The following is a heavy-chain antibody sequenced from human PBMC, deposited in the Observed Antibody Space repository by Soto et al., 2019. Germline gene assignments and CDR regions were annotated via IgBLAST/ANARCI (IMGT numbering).Heavy chain of an antibody. Sequence: ASMKVSCKASGYTFTSYYMHWVRQAPGQGLEWMGIINPSGGSTSYAQKFQGRVTMTRDTSTSTVYMELSSLRSEDTAVYYCARGQHCSSTSCYDGMYYYYMDVWGKGTTVTVSS. D-gene: IGHD2-2*01. J-gene: IGHJ6*03. CDR3: ARGQHCSSTSCYDGMYYYYMDV. CDR2: INPSGGST. CDR1: GYTFTSYY. V-gene: IGHV1-46*03.